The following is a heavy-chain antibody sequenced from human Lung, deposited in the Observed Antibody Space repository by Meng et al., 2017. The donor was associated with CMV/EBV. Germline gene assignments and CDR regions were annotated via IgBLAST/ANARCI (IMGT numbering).Heavy chain of an antibody. V-gene: IGHV3-21*01. CDR2: ISSSSSYI. Sequence: EVQLVESGGGLVKPGGSLRLACAASGFTFSSYSMNWVRQAPGKGLEWVSSISSSSSYIYYADSVKGRFTISRDNAKNSLYLQMNSLRAEDTAVYYCARDREVRNFDHWGQGTLVTVDS. D-gene: IGHD3-10*01. J-gene: IGHJ4*02. CDR1: GFTFSSYS. CDR3: ARDREVRNFDH.